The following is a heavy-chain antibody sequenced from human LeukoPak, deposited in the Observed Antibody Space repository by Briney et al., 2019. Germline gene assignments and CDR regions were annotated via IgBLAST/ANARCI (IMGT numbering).Heavy chain of an antibody. V-gene: IGHV3-33*01. CDR3: ARAVDGFSPHFDY. Sequence: GGSLRLSCAASVFTFSSYGMHWVRQAPGKGLEWVAVIWYDGSNKYYADSVKGRFTISRDNSKNTLYLQMNSLRAEDTAVYYCARAVDGFSPHFDYWGQGTLVTVSS. J-gene: IGHJ4*02. CDR1: VFTFSSYG. CDR2: IWYDGSNK. D-gene: IGHD3-10*01.